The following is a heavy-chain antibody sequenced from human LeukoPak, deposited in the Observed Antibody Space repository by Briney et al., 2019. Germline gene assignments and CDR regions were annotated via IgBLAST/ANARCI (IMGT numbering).Heavy chain of an antibody. CDR2: ISGSGGST. CDR3: AKDGDLAAILYYYGMDV. CDR1: GFTFSSYA. J-gene: IGHJ6*02. V-gene: IGHV3-23*01. Sequence: GGSLRLSCAASGFTFSSYAMRWVRQAPGKGLEWVSAISGSGGSTYYADSVKGRFTISRDNSKNTLYLQMNSLRAEDTAVYYCAKDGDLAAILYYYGMDVWGQGTTVTVSS. D-gene: IGHD2-21*02.